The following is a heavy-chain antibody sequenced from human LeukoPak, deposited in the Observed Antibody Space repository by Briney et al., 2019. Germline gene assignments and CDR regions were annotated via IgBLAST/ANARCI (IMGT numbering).Heavy chain of an antibody. CDR1: GFTFSSYA. J-gene: IGHJ5*02. D-gene: IGHD3-22*01. Sequence: GGSLRLSCAASGFTFSSYAMSWVRQAPGKGLEWVSAISGSGGSTYYADSVKGRFTISRDNSKNTLYLQMNSLRAEDTALYYCAKDMGLYDSSGYHWGQGTLVTVSS. CDR2: ISGSGGST. CDR3: AKDMGLYDSSGYH. V-gene: IGHV3-23*01.